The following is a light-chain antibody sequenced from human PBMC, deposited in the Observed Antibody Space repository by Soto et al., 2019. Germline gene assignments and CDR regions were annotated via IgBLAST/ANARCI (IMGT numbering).Light chain of an antibody. CDR1: QGISSA. CDR3: QHLSNYQWP. CDR2: DAS. Sequence: AIQLTQSPSSLSASVGDRVTITCRASQGISSALAWYQQKPGEAPKLLIYDASTLEIGVPPRFSGSGSGTDFTLTISSLQPEDFATYHCQHLSNYQWPFGQGTKVEVK. J-gene: IGKJ1*01. V-gene: IGKV1D-13*01.